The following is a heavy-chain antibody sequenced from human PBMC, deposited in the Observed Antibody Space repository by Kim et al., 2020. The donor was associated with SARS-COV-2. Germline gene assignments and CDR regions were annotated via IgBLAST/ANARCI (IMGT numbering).Heavy chain of an antibody. D-gene: IGHD3-10*01. CDR1: GFTFSSYG. Sequence: GGSLRLSCAASGFTFSSYGMHWVRQAPGKGLEWVAVITYDGTGEYYADSVKGRFTISRDNSKNTLYLEMNSLRAEDTAVYYCARQLFSDYWGQGTLVTVSS. CDR2: ITYDGTGE. J-gene: IGHJ4*02. CDR3: ARQLFSDY. V-gene: IGHV3-33*05.